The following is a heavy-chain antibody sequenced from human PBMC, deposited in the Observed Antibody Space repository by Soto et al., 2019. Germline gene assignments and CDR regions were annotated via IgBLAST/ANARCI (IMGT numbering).Heavy chain of an antibody. CDR2: IYYSGST. CDR3: ARRYGSCFAY. CDR1: GGSISSYY. D-gene: IGHD5-18*01. Sequence: QVQLQESGPGLVKPSETLSLTCTGSGGSISSYYWSWIRQPPGKGLEWIGYIYYSGSTNYNPSLKSRVTISVDTSKHPVSLKLSSATAADTAVYYCARRYGSCFAYWGQGTLVTVSS. V-gene: IGHV4-59*08. J-gene: IGHJ4*02.